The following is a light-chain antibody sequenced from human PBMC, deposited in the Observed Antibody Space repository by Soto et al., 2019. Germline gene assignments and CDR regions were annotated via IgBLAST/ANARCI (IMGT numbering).Light chain of an antibody. CDR2: EVV. Sequence: QSVLTQPPSASGSPGQSVTISCTGTSSDVGNYNSVSWYQHHPGKAPKLILYEVVNRPSGVPYRFSGSKSGNTASLTISGLQAADEADYFCSSYTSRMTNVFGSGTKVTVL. J-gene: IGLJ1*01. V-gene: IGLV2-18*02. CDR1: SSDVGNYNS. CDR3: SSYTSRMTNV.